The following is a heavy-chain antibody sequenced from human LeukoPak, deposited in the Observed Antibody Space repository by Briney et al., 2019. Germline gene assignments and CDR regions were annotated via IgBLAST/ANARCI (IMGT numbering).Heavy chain of an antibody. CDR3: ARDRAYYYDSSGYYYFDH. CDR2: ISYDGNNK. CDR1: GFSFSTYT. J-gene: IGHJ4*02. Sequence: GGSLRLSCTASGFSFSTYTMHWVRQAPGKGLEWVALISYDGNNKYYADSVKDRFTLSRDNSQNTLYLQMNSLRDEDTAVYYCARDRAYYYDSSGYYYFDHWGQGTLVTVSS. D-gene: IGHD3-22*01. V-gene: IGHV3-30-3*01.